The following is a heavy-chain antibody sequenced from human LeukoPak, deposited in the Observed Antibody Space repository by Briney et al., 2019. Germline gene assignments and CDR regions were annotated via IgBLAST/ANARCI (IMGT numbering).Heavy chain of an antibody. CDR3: TRDLESYFYGSGKMGY. J-gene: IGHJ4*02. V-gene: IGHV3-33*01. Sequence: GGPLRLSCAASGFTFSSYAMHWVRQAPGQGLEWVAVIWYDGSNKYYGESVKGQFTISRDDSKNTLYLHMNSLRAEDTAMYYCTRDLESYFYGSGKMGYWGQGTLVTVSS. CDR2: IWYDGSNK. D-gene: IGHD3-10*01. CDR1: GFTFSSYA.